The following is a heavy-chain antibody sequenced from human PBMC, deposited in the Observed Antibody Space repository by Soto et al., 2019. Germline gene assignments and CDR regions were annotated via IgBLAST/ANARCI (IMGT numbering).Heavy chain of an antibody. CDR3: ARESHDILTGPPWVWYFDL. J-gene: IGHJ2*01. Sequence: QVQLQQWGAGPLRPLETLSLTCGVSGGSFSGYYWAWIRQSXXXGLEWIGEINDRGSINYNPSLKSRVSISVDTSKNHYSLNLRSVTAADTAVYYCARESHDILTGPPWVWYFDLWGRGTLVTVSS. V-gene: IGHV4-34*01. CDR1: GGSFSGYY. D-gene: IGHD3-9*01. CDR2: INDRGSI.